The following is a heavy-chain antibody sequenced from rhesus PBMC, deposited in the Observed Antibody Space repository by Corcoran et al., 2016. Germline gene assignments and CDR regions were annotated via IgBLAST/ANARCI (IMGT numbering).Heavy chain of an antibody. D-gene: IGHD6-25*01. V-gene: IGHV4-73*01. CDR1: GGSISGYY. CDR2: IDGNSART. J-gene: IGHJ2*01. Sequence: QVKLQQWGEGLVKPSETLSLTCAVYGGSISGYYWSWIRQPPGKGLEWIGNIDGNSARTNYHPSLKTRVTISKDTSKNQFSLKLSSVTAADTAVYYCARAGYSGIWTQFDYWYFDIWGPGTPITISS. CDR3: ARAGYSGIWTQFDYWYFDI.